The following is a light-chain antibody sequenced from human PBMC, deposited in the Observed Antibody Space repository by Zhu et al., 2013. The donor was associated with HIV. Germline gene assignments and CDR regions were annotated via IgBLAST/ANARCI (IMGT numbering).Light chain of an antibody. J-gene: IGKJ1*01. CDR1: QSLLHGNGHNY. CDR3: MQALQTPRA. CDR2: LGS. V-gene: IGKV2-28*01. Sequence: ILMTQTPLSLPVTPGEPASISCRSNQSLLHGNGHNYLDWYLQKPGQSPQLLIYLGSNRASGVPDRFSGSGSGTDFKLEISRVEAEDVGVYYCMQALQTPRAFGQGTKVEIK.